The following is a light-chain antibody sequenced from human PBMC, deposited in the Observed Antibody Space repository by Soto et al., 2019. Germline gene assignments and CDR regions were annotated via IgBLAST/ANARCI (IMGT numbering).Light chain of an antibody. CDR2: GAF. CDR3: QQYKNWPPLT. CDR1: QSVSYN. V-gene: IGKV3-15*01. J-gene: IGKJ4*01. Sequence: EIVMTQSPATLSVSPGETATLSCRASQSVSYNLAWYQQKPGQCPRLLIYGAFTRATGIPARFSGSGSGTEFTLTISSLQSEDFAVYYCQQYKNWPPLTFGGGTKVEIK.